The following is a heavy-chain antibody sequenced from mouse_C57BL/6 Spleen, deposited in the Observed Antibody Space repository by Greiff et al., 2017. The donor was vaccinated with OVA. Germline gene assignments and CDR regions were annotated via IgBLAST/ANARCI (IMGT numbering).Heavy chain of an antibody. CDR3: ARSSGYLYAMDY. CDR2: IHPNSGST. J-gene: IGHJ4*01. D-gene: IGHD2-2*01. CDR1: GYTFTSYW. Sequence: QVQLQQPGAELVKPGASVKLSCKASGYTFTSYWMHWVKQRPGQGLEWIGMIHPNSGSTNYNEKFKRKATLTVAKSSSTAYMQLSSLTSEDAAVYYCARSSGYLYAMDYWGQGTSVTVSS. V-gene: IGHV1-64*01.